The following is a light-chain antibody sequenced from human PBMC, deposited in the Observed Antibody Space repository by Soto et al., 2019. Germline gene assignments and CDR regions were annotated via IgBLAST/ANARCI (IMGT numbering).Light chain of an antibody. V-gene: IGKV3-20*01. Sequence: EIVLTQSPGTLSLSPGERATLSCRASQSVSSSYLAWYQQEPGQAPRLLIYGASSRATGIPDRFSGSGSETDFTLTISRLEPEYFAVYYCQQYGNSPTFGQGTKVEIK. J-gene: IGKJ1*01. CDR3: QQYGNSPT. CDR2: GAS. CDR1: QSVSSSY.